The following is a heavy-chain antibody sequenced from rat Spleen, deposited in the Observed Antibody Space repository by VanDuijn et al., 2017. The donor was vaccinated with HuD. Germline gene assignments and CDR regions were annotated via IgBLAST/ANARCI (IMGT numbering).Heavy chain of an antibody. CDR1: GFTFSDYY. CDR3: ARHELPGYNWFAY. CDR2: ISSDGGRN. D-gene: IGHD1-4*01. Sequence: EVKLVESGGGLVQLGRSLKLSCAASGFTFSDYYMAWVRQAPTKGLEWVATISSDGGRNFYRDSVKGRFTISRNNAKNTLYLQMDSLRSEDTATYYCARHELPGYNWFAYWGQGTLVTVSS. J-gene: IGHJ3*01. V-gene: IGHV5-25*01.